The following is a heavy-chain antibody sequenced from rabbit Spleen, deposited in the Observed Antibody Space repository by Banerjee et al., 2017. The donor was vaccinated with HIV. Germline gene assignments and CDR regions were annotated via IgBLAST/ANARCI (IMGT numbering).Heavy chain of an antibody. Sequence: QEQLVESGGGLVKPGASLTLTCTASGFSFSSSDWIYWVRQAPGKGLEWIGYIDPVFGTTYYASWAKGPFTISKTSSTTVTLQMTSLTAADTATYFCARESSYAGYAGYGYAARYYGMDLWGQGTLVTVS. D-gene: IGHD6-1*01. V-gene: IGHV1S45*01. CDR1: GFSFSSSDW. J-gene: IGHJ6*01. CDR2: IDPVFGTT. CDR3: ARESSYAGYAGYGYAARYYGMDL.